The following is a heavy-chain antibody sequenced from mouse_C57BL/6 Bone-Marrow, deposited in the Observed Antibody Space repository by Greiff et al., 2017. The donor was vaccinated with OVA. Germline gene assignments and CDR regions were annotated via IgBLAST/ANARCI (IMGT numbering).Heavy chain of an antibody. CDR1: GFNFKDDY. V-gene: IGHV14-4*01. D-gene: IGHD2-1*01. CDR2: IDPENGDT. Sequence: VQLKQSGAELVRPGASVKLSCTASGFNFKDDYMHWVKQRPEQGLEWIGWIDPENGDTEYASKFQGKATITADTSSNTAYLQLSSLTSEDTAVYYCSSYGNLDDWGQGTTLTVSS. CDR3: SSYGNLDD. J-gene: IGHJ2*01.